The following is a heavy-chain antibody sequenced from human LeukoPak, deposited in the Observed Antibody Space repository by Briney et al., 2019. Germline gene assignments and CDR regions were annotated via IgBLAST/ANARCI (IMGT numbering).Heavy chain of an antibody. Sequence: SETLSLTCTVSGGAISRYYWSWIRQPAGKGLEWIGRAYTSGSTNYNPSLKSRVTMSVDTSKNQFSLKLSSVTAADTAVYYCARDVNRGSSWAFDYWGRGTLVTVSS. CDR1: GGAISRYY. D-gene: IGHD6-13*01. CDR2: AYTSGST. J-gene: IGHJ4*02. CDR3: ARDVNRGSSWAFDY. V-gene: IGHV4-4*07.